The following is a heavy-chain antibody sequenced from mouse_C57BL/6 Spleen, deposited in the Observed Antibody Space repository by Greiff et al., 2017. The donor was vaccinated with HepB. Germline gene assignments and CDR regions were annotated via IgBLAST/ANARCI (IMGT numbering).Heavy chain of an antibody. D-gene: IGHD1-1*01. V-gene: IGHV5-17*01. CDR2: ISSGSSTI. CDR3: ARGRDYYPFAY. Sequence: DVQLQESGGGLVKPGGSLKLSCAASGFTFSDYGMHWVRQAPEKGLEWVAYISSGSSTIYYADTVKGRFTISRDNAKNTLFLQMTSLRSEDTAMYYCARGRDYYPFAYWGQGTLVTVSA. J-gene: IGHJ3*01. CDR1: GFTFSDYG.